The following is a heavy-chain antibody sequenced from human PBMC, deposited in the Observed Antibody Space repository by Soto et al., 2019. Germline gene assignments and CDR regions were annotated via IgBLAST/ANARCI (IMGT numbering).Heavy chain of an antibody. CDR2: IAYTGRT. V-gene: IGHV4-39*07. CDR3: ARDRPSAAGDY. D-gene: IGHD6-13*01. J-gene: IGHJ4*02. Sequence: SETLSLTCSVSEDSINTTDSYWGWIRQSPGKGLEWIGTIAYTGRTYYNPSLKSRVTISVDTSKNQFSLKLSSVTAADTAVYYCARDRPSAAGDYWGQGTLVTVSS. CDR1: EDSINTTDSY.